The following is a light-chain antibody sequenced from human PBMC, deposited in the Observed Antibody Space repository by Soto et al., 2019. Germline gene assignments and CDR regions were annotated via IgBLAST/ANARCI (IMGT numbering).Light chain of an antibody. Sequence: EIVMTQSPATLSVSPGERATLSCRASQSINGHLAWYQQRPGQAPRLLISAASARATGVPARFSAYGSGTDFTLTISSLQSEDSATYYCQQYQSWPTWTFGQGTKVDIK. CDR1: QSINGH. J-gene: IGKJ1*01. CDR2: AAS. V-gene: IGKV3-15*01. CDR3: QQYQSWPTWT.